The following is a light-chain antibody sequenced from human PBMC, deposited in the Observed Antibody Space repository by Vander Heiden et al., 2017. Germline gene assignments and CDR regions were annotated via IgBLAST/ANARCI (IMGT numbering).Light chain of an antibody. CDR3: QQYFTIPLT. CDR2: WAS. Sequence: DIVMTQYPDSLAVSLGERASVHCKSSQTLLKSSNNKNYLAWYQHKPGQPPKLLIYWASTRQSGVPDRFSGGGSGTDYTLTISSLQAEDVAVYYCQQYFTIPLTFGGGTKVEIK. CDR1: QTLLKSSNNKNY. V-gene: IGKV4-1*01. J-gene: IGKJ4*01.